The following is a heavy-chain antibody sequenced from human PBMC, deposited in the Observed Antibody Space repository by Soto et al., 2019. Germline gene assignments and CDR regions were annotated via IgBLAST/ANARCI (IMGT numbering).Heavy chain of an antibody. CDR2: TYYRSKWYN. CDR1: GDSVSSNSAA. Sequence: SQTLSPTCAISGDSVSSNSAAWNWIRQSPSRGLEWLGRTYYRSKWYNDYAVSVKSRITINPDTSKNQFSLQLNSVTPEDTAVYYCAREADILTVYPNIWFDPWGQGTLVTVSS. V-gene: IGHV6-1*01. D-gene: IGHD3-9*01. J-gene: IGHJ5*02. CDR3: AREADILTVYPNIWFDP.